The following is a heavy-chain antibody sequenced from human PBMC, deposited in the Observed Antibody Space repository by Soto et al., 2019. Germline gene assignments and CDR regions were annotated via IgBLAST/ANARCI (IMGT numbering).Heavy chain of an antibody. CDR3: ARDVYYGSGIFDY. Sequence: ASVKVSCKASGGTFSSYTISWVRQAPGQGLEWMGRIIPILGIANYAQKFQGRVTITADKSTSTAYMELSSLRSEDTAVYYCARDVYYGSGIFDYWGQGTLVTVSS. D-gene: IGHD3-10*01. CDR2: IIPILGIA. CDR1: GGTFSSYT. J-gene: IGHJ4*02. V-gene: IGHV1-69*04.